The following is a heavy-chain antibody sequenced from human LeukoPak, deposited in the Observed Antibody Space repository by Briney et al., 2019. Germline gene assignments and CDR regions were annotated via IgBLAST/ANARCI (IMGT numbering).Heavy chain of an antibody. CDR3: ARSWVAGYGTVLDY. V-gene: IGHV5-51*01. Sequence: GESLKISCKGSGYSFTNYWIGWVRQMPGKGLELMGIIYPGDSDTRYSPSFQGQVTISVDKSISTAYLQWSSLKASDTAMYYCARSWVAGYGTVLDYWDQGTLVTVSS. CDR2: IYPGDSDT. J-gene: IGHJ4*02. D-gene: IGHD6-19*01. CDR1: GYSFTNYW.